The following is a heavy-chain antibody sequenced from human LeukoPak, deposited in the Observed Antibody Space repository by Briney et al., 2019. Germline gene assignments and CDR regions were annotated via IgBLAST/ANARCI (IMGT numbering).Heavy chain of an antibody. J-gene: IGHJ3*02. Sequence: SETLSLTCTVSGGSISSHYWSWIRQPPGKGPEWIGYIYYSGSTNYNPSLKSRVTISVDTSKNQFSLKLSSVTAADTAVYYCARELDTAMGLGACDIWGQRTMVTVSS. CDR2: IYYSGST. V-gene: IGHV4-59*11. CDR1: GGSISSHY. D-gene: IGHD5-18*01. CDR3: ARELDTAMGLGACDI.